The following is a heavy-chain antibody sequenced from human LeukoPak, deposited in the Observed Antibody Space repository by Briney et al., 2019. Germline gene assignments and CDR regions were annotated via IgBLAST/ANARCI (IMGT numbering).Heavy chain of an antibody. V-gene: IGHV3-53*01. CDR1: GFSVSSNY. CDR2: IYSGGNT. J-gene: IGHJ6*02. D-gene: IGHD3-16*01. Sequence: GGSLRLSCAVSGFSVSSNYMSWVRQAQGKGLEWVSVIYSGGNTYYADSVKGRFTISRDDPKNTLFLQMNSLRAEDTAVYYCARDWGSPYFYGMDVWGQGTTVTVYS. CDR3: ARDWGSPYFYGMDV.